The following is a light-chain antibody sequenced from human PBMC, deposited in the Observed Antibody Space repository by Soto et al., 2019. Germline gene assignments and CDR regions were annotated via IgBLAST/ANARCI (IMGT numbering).Light chain of an antibody. CDR1: SSDVGGYNY. V-gene: IGLV2-14*01. J-gene: IGLJ1*01. CDR3: SSYTSSSTRV. Sequence: QSALTQPASVSGSPGQSITISCTGTSSDVGGYNYVSWYQQHPGKAPKLIIYDVSNRPSGVSNRFSGSKSGNTASLTISGLQAEYEDDYYCSSYTSSSTRVFGTGTKVTVL. CDR2: DVS.